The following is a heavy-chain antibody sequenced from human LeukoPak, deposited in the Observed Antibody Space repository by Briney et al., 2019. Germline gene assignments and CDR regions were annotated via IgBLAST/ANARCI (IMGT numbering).Heavy chain of an antibody. D-gene: IGHD6-13*01. CDR3: AKSDPFMSAAGMFDK. CDR2: ISGSGTYT. Sequence: GSLRLSCAASGFTFSGYGMHWVRQAPGKGLEWVSGISGSGTYTYYADSVKGRFTISRDNSKNALHLQMNTLRAEDTAVYYCAKSDPFMSAAGMFDKWGQGTLVSVSS. V-gene: IGHV3-23*01. CDR1: GFTFSGYG. J-gene: IGHJ4*02.